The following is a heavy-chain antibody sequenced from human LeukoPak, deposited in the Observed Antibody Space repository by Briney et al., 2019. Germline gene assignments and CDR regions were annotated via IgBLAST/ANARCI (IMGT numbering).Heavy chain of an antibody. J-gene: IGHJ4*02. V-gene: IGHV5-51*01. D-gene: IGHD2-2*03. Sequence: GESLKISCKGSGYSFPTYWIAWVRQMPGKGLEWMGIIYPDESNIRYSPSFQGQVTISADKSISTAYLQWSSLKASDTAMYYCARPPSRGYSSSFEYWGQGTLVAVSS. CDR2: IYPDESNI. CDR1: GYSFPTYW. CDR3: ARPPSRGYSSSFEY.